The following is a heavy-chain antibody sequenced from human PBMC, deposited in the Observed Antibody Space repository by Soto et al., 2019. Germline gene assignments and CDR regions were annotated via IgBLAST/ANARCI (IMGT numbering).Heavy chain of an antibody. CDR3: ARDLAAGDH. V-gene: IGHV1-46*01. D-gene: IGHD6-13*01. Sequence: QVQLVQSGAEVKKHGASVKLSCRTSGYTFTHYYIHWVRQAPGQGLEWLAIINPDSGSTNYAQDFQGRVTLTMDTSTTTVYVELSDLRAEDTAILYCARDLAAGDHWGQGTLVTVSS. CDR1: GYTFTHYY. J-gene: IGHJ4*02. CDR2: INPDSGST.